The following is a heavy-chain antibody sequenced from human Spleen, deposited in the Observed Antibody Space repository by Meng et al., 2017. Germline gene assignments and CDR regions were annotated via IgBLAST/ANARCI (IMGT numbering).Heavy chain of an antibody. CDR3: AGGPN. J-gene: IGHJ4*02. CDR1: GGSFSDYY. Sequence: QVQLQQWGAGLLKPSETLSLTCAVYGGSFSDYYWSWIRQPPGKGLAWIGEIIDRGSTNYNPSLKSRIAISVDTSKNQFSLKLSSVTAADTAVYYCAGGPNWGQGTLVTVSS. CDR2: IIDRGST. V-gene: IGHV4-34*01.